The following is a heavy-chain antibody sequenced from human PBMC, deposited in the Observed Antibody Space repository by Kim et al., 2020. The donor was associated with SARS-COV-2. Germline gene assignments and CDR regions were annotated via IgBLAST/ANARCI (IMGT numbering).Heavy chain of an antibody. D-gene: IGHD4-4*01. CDR3: ARVDYSNANYYYYYGMDV. V-gene: IGHV3-33*01. CDR2: LWYDGGNK. J-gene: IGHJ6*02. Sequence: EWVAILWYDGGNKYYADSVKCRFTISRDNSKNTLYLQMNSLRAEDTAVYYCARVDYSNANYYYYYGMDVWGQGTTVTVSS.